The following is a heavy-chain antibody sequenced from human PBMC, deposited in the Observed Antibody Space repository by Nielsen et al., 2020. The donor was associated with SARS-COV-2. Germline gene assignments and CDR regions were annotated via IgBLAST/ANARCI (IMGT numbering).Heavy chain of an antibody. CDR3: ARDMEMATINYYYYMDV. J-gene: IGHJ6*03. CDR1: GFTFSSYS. D-gene: IGHD5-24*01. Sequence: GESLRLSCAASGFTFSSYSMNWVRQAPGKGLEWVSYISSSSSTIYYADSVKGRFTISRDNAKNSLYLQMNSLRDEDTAVYYCARDMEMATINYYYYMDVWGKGTTVTVSS. V-gene: IGHV3-48*02. CDR2: ISSSSSTI.